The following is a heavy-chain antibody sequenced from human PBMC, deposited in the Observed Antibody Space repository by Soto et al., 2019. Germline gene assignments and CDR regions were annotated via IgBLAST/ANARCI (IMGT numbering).Heavy chain of an antibody. CDR3: TTGHHGIQLWLNAFDI. V-gene: IGHV3-15*01. J-gene: IGHJ3*02. CDR1: GFTFSNAW. CDR2: IKSKTDGGTT. Sequence: EVQLVESGGGLVKPGGSLRLSCAASGFTFSNAWMSWVRQAPGKGLEWVGRIKSKTDGGTTDYAAPVKGRFTISRDDSKNTLYLQMNSLKTEDTAVYYCTTGHHGIQLWLNAFDIWGQGTMVTVSS. D-gene: IGHD5-18*01.